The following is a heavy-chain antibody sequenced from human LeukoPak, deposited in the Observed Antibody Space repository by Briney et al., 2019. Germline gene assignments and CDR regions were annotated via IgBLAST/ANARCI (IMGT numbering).Heavy chain of an antibody. CDR3: ARDYYDSSGYYVGDAFDI. CDR2: IIPILGIA. V-gene: IGHV1-69*04. Sequence: SVKVSCKASGGTFSSYTISWVRQAPGQGLEWMGRIIPILGIAKYAQKFQGRVTITADKSTSTAYMELSSLRSEDTAVYYCARDYYDSSGYYVGDAFDIWGQGTMVTVSS. CDR1: GGTFSSYT. J-gene: IGHJ3*02. D-gene: IGHD3-22*01.